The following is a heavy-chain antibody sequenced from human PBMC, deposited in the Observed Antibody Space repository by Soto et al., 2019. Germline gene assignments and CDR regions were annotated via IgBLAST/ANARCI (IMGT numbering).Heavy chain of an antibody. Sequence: GTPFPTLPVFWGPLHKDKLWAWVPPPPGEGLGWIGEIFHSGSTNYNSSLMGRVTISVDKANNQFSLKLSSVTAADTAVYYCAHRPIVGAAIWGQGTLVNVSS. CDR1: WGPLHKDKL. V-gene: IGHV4-4*02. D-gene: IGHD1-26*01. J-gene: IGHJ4*02. CDR3: AHRPIVGAAI. CDR2: IFHSGST.